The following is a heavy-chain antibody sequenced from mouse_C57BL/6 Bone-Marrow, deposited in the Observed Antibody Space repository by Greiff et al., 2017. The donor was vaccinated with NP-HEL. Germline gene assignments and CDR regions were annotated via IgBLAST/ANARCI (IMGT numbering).Heavy chain of an antibody. V-gene: IGHV3-6*01. CDR3: AGALYYGSSYWYFDV. D-gene: IGHD1-1*01. Sequence: EVKLMESGPGLVKPSQSLSLTCSVTGYSITSGYYWNWIRQFPGNKLEWMGYIRYDGSNNYNPSLKNRISITRDTSKNQFFLKLNSVTTEDTATYYCAGALYYGSSYWYFDVWGTGTTVTVSS. J-gene: IGHJ1*03. CDR2: IRYDGSN. CDR1: GYSITSGYY.